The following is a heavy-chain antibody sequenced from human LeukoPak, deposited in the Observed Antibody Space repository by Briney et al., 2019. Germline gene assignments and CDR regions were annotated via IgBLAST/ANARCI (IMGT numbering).Heavy chain of an antibody. CDR3: ARAILNSNVLLWFGESVGPFDY. Sequence: ASVKVSFKASGYTFTSYGISWVRQAPGQGLEWMGWISAYNGNTNYAQKLQGRVTMTTDTSTSTAYMELRSLRSDDTAVYYCARAILNSNVLLWFGESVGPFDYWGQGTLVTVSS. CDR2: ISAYNGNT. V-gene: IGHV1-18*01. CDR1: GYTFTSYG. D-gene: IGHD3-10*01. J-gene: IGHJ4*02.